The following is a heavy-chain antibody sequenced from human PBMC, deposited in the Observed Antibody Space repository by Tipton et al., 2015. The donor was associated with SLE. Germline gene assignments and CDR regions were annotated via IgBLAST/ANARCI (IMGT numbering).Heavy chain of an antibody. J-gene: IGHJ4*02. CDR1: GYSFTNYW. CDR3: ARRGSSIASRPDY. Sequence: VQLVQSGAEVKKPGEFLKISCKGSGYSFTNYWIGWVRQMPGKGLEWMGSIYPGDSDTRYSPSFQGQVTISADKSISTAYLQWSSLKASDIAMYYCARRGSSIASRPDYWGQGTLVTVSS. D-gene: IGHD6-6*01. V-gene: IGHV5-51*03. CDR2: IYPGDSDT.